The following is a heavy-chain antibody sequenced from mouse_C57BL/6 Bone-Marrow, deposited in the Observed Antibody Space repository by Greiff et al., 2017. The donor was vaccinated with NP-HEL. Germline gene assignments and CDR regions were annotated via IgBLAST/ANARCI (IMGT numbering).Heavy chain of an antibody. Sequence: EVQLQQSGAELVRPGASVKLSCTASGFNIKDDYMHWVKQRPEQGLEWIGWIDPENGDTEYASKFQGKVTITADTSSNTAYLQLSSLTSEDTAVYYCTTCGYWSYFGYWGQGTTLPVSS. J-gene: IGHJ2*01. CDR2: IDPENGDT. V-gene: IGHV14-4*01. CDR3: TTCGYWSYFGY. CDR1: GFNIKDDY.